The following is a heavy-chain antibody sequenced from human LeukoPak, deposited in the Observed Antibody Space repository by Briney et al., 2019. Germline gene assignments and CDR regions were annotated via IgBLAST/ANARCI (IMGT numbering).Heavy chain of an antibody. J-gene: IGHJ4*02. D-gene: IGHD1-7*01. Sequence: SETLSLTCAVYGGSFSGYYWSWIRQPPGKGLEWIGEINHSGSTNYNPSLQSRLSISLDTSRNQFSLRLTSVTAADTAVYYCARDLSELRGDTRVGLDYWGQGTLVTVSS. CDR2: INHSGST. V-gene: IGHV4-34*01. CDR3: ARDLSELRGDTRVGLDY. CDR1: GGSFSGYY.